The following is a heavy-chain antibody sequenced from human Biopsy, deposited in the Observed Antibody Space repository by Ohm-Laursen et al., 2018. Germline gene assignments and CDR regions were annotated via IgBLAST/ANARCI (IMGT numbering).Heavy chain of an antibody. CDR3: ARCSTPYYDFWSGYQPTYYFDY. V-gene: IGHV1-18*01. CDR2: ISAYNGNT. CDR1: GYTFTSYG. Sequence: SVKVSCKVSGYTFTSYGISWVRQAPGQGLEWMGWISAYNGNTNYAQKLQGRVTMTTDTSTSTAYMELRSLRSDDTAVYYCARCSTPYYDFWSGYQPTYYFDYWGQGTLVTVSS. D-gene: IGHD3-3*01. J-gene: IGHJ4*02.